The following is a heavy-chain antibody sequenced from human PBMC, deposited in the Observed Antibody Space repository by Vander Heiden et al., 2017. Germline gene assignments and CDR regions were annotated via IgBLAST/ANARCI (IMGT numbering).Heavy chain of an antibody. CDR3: ARTAPAAAWS. CDR1: GFTFSSYS. J-gene: IGHJ5*02. D-gene: IGHD6-13*01. V-gene: IGHV3-21*01. CDR2: ISSSSSYI. Sequence: EVQLVESGGGLVKPGGSLRLSCAASGFTFSSYSMNWVRQAPGKGLEWVSSISSSSSYIYDADSVKGRFTISRDNAKNSLYLQMNSLRAEDTAVYYCARTAPAAAWSWGQGTLVTVSS.